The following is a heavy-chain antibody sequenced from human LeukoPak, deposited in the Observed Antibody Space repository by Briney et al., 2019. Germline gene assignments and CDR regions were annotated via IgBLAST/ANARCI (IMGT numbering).Heavy chain of an antibody. V-gene: IGHV4-59*08. CDR3: ARGLHYYDSIGDAFDI. Sequence: SETLSLTCSVSGGSISSNYWSWIRQPPGKGLEWIGYIYYSGSTNYNPSLKSRVTISVDTSKNQFSLKLSSVTAADTAVYYCARGLHYYDSIGDAFDIWGQGTMVTVSS. D-gene: IGHD3-22*01. CDR2: IYYSGST. J-gene: IGHJ3*02. CDR1: GGSISSNY.